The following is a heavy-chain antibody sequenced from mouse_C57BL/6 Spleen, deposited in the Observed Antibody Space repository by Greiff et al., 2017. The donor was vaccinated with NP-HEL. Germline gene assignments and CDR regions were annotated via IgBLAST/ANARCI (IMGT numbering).Heavy chain of an antibody. Sequence: EVQLVESGPGLVKPSQSLSLTCSVTGYSITSGYYWNWIRQFPGNKLEWMGYISYDGSNNYNPSLKNRISITRDTSKNQFFLKLNSVTTEDTATYYCAREIEDYWGQGTTLTVSS. CDR1: GYSITSGYY. CDR3: AREIEDY. V-gene: IGHV3-6*01. CDR2: ISYDGSN. J-gene: IGHJ2*01.